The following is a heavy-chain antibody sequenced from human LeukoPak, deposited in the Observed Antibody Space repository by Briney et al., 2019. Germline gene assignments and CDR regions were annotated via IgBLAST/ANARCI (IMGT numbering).Heavy chain of an antibody. Sequence: PSETLSLTCAVYGGSFSGYYWSWIRQPPGKGLEWIGEINHSGSTNYNPSLKSRVTISVDTSKNQFSLKLSSVTAADTAVYYCARDHVSGWYYFDYWGQGTLVTVSS. J-gene: IGHJ4*02. V-gene: IGHV4-34*01. D-gene: IGHD6-19*01. CDR3: ARDHVSGWYYFDY. CDR2: INHSGST. CDR1: GGSFSGYY.